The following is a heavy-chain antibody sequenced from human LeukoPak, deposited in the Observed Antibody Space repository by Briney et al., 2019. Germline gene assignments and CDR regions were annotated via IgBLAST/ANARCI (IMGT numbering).Heavy chain of an antibody. CDR3: ARGVSFYDILTSYYYFDY. CDR1: GYTFTGYY. D-gene: IGHD3-9*01. Sequence: ASVKVSCKASGYTFTGYYMHWVRQAPGQGLEWMGWINPNSGDTNYAQKFQGRVTMTRDTSISTAYMDLSRLRSDDTAVYYCARGVSFYDILTSYYYFDYWGQGTLVTVSS. CDR2: INPNSGDT. V-gene: IGHV1-2*02. J-gene: IGHJ4*02.